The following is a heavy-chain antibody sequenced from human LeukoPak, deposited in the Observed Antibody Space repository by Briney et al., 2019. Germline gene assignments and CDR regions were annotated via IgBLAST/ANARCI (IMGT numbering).Heavy chain of an antibody. CDR2: INSGGSST. V-gene: IGHV3-74*01. CDR1: GFTFRSSW. D-gene: IGHD3-10*01. CDR3: AVGSYYFDD. J-gene: IGHJ4*02. Sequence: GGSLRLSCAASGFTFRSSWMHWVRQAPGKGLVWVSRINSGGSSTSYADSVKGRFTISRDNAKNTLYLQVNSLRAEDTAVYYCAVGSYYFDDWGQGTLVTVSS.